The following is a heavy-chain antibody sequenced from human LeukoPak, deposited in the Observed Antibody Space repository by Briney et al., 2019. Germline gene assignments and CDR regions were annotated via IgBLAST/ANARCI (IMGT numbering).Heavy chain of an antibody. CDR2: FKTKYNQV. J-gene: IGHJ4*02. Sequence: GGSLRLSCVASGFTFSDYAMNWVRQAPGKGLEWVSTFKTKYNQVYYAESVRGRFTISTDNTNNTVYLQMNSLRAEDTALYYCARSVPDYTRFDYWGQGALDTVSS. CDR3: ARSVPDYTRFDY. D-gene: IGHD4-11*01. CDR1: GFTFSDYA. V-gene: IGHV3-23*05.